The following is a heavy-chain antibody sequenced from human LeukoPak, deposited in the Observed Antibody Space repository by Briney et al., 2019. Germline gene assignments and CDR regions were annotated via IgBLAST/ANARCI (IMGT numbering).Heavy chain of an antibody. CDR3: TTVSYSNYGFDY. CDR1: GFTFSNAW. V-gene: IGHV3-15*01. Sequence: GSLRLSCAASGFTFSNAWMSWVRQAPGKGLEWVGRIKRKTDGATTDYGAPVKGRFTISRDDSKNTLYLQMNSLKTEDTAVYYCTTVSYSNYGFDYWGQGTLVTVSS. CDR2: IKRKTDGATT. D-gene: IGHD4-11*01. J-gene: IGHJ4*02.